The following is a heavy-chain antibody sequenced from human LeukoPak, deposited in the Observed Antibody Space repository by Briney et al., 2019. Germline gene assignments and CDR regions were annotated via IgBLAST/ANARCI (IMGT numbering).Heavy chain of an antibody. CDR3: ARGSNGWYGPGLFDS. Sequence: PSETLSLTCTVSGGSISDYYWNWIRQTPEKGLEWVGYVFHSGRTDFNPSLKSRLTMSVDTTKNQFSLNLSSVTPADSAVYYCARGSNGWYGPGLFDSWGQGTLVTVSS. J-gene: IGHJ4*02. D-gene: IGHD6-19*01. CDR2: VFHSGRT. CDR1: GGSISDYY. V-gene: IGHV4-59*01.